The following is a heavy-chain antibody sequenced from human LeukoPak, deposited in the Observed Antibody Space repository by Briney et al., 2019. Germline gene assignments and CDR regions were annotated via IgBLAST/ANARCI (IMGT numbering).Heavy chain of an antibody. CDR1: GFTFSKYW. CDR2: INTDGTFT. CDR3: ATKQWLAPPPDS. J-gene: IGHJ4*02. Sequence: TGGSLRLSCAASGFTFSKYWMLWVRQAPGKGLESVSRINTDGTFTTYADSVKGRFTVSRDNADNTMFLQMNSVRDEDTAVYYCATKQWLAPPPDSWGQGTPVTVSS. D-gene: IGHD6-19*01. V-gene: IGHV3-74*01.